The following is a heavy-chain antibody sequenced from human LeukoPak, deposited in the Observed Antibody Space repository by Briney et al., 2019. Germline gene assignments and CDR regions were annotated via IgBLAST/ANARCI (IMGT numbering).Heavy chain of an antibody. D-gene: IGHD3-22*01. CDR3: ARVGVSRTYYYDSSGYP. J-gene: IGHJ5*02. CDR2: INHSGST. V-gene: IGHV4-34*01. Sequence: SETLSLTCAVYGGSFSGDYWSWIRQPPGKGLEWIGEINHSGSTNYNPSLKSRVTISVDTSKNQFSLKLSSVTAADTAVYYCARVGVSRTYYYDSSGYPWGQGTLVTVSS. CDR1: GGSFSGDY.